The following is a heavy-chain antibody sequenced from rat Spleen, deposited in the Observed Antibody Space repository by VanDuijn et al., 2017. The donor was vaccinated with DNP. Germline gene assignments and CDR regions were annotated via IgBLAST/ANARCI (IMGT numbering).Heavy chain of an antibody. CDR3: SRYYGSYDVMDA. V-gene: IGHV5-58*01. J-gene: IGHJ4*01. CDR2: INLDGSKT. Sequence: EVQLVETGGGLMQPGKSLKLSCVASGFTFSSYWMYWIRQTPGKGLEWLSSINLDGSKTFYPDSVKGRFVISRVNAKSTLYLKMNSLRSEDPATYYCSRYYGSYDVMDAWGQGASVTVSS. D-gene: IGHD1-3*01. CDR1: GFTFSSYW.